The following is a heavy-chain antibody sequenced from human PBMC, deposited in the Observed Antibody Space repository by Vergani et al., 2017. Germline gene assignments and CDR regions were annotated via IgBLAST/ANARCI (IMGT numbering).Heavy chain of an antibody. J-gene: IGHJ6*02. CDR3: ANSVIAGNVGVAYFGMDV. CDR1: GFTVSSNY. CDR2: IYSGGST. V-gene: IGHV3-66*01. D-gene: IGHD2/OR15-2a*01. Sequence: EVQVVETGGGLVQPGGSLRLSCAASGFTVSSNYMSWVRQAPGKGLEWVSVIYSGGSTYYADSVKGRFIISRDNSQNTVNLQMNSLRTEDTAVYFCANSVIAGNVGVAYFGMDVWGRGTTVTVSS.